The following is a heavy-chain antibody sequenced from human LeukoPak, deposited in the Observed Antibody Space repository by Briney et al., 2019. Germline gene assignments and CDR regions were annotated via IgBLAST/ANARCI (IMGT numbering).Heavy chain of an antibody. CDR1: GGSISSSSYY. CDR3: ARQSRPPYYYDSSGYYSWGVFDY. D-gene: IGHD3-22*01. J-gene: IGHJ4*02. Sequence: SETLSLTCTVSGGSISSSSYYWGWIRQPPGKGLEWIGSIYYSGSTYYNPSLKSRVTISVDTSKNQFSLKLSSVTAADTAVYYCARQSRPPYYYDSSGYYSWGVFDYWGQGTLVTVSS. CDR2: IYYSGST. V-gene: IGHV4-39*01.